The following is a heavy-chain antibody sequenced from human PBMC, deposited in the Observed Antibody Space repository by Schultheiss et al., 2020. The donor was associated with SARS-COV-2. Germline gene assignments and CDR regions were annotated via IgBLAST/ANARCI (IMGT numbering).Heavy chain of an antibody. CDR1: GGSISSSSYY. V-gene: IGHV3-23*01. CDR3: AKEYSGYDWAFDI. Sequence: ETLSLTCTVSGGSISSSSYYWGWIRQPPGKGLEWVSAISGSGGSTYYADSVKGRFTISRDNSKNTLYLQMNSLRAEDTAVYYCAKEYSGYDWAFDIWGQGTMVTVSS. J-gene: IGHJ3*02. D-gene: IGHD5-12*01. CDR2: ISGSGGST.